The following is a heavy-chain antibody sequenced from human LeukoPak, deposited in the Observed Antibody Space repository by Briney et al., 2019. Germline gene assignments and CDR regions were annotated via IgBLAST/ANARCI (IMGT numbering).Heavy chain of an antibody. V-gene: IGHV3-7*03. CDR3: ARNNGMDV. Sequence: GRSLRLSCAASGFALSSHWMTWVRQVPGRGPEWVANVNRDGSETYYLDSVKGRFTISKDNAKNSLYLQMNSLRAEDTALYHCARNNGMDVWGQGTTVIVSS. J-gene: IGHJ6*02. CDR1: GFALSSHW. CDR2: VNRDGSET.